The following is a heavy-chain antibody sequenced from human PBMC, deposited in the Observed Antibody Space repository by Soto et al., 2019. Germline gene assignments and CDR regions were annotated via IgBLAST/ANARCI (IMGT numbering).Heavy chain of an antibody. CDR2: INHSGST. CDR1: GGSFSGYY. Sequence: QVQLQQWGAGLLKPSETLSLTCAVYGGSFSGYYWSWIRQPPGKGLEWIGEINHSGSTNYNPSLKSRXXLXVXXSTNQFSLKLSSVPAAATAVYYCASRWDSSSWLRYWGQGTLVTVSS. D-gene: IGHD6-13*01. J-gene: IGHJ4*02. V-gene: IGHV4-34*01. CDR3: ASRWDSSSWLRY.